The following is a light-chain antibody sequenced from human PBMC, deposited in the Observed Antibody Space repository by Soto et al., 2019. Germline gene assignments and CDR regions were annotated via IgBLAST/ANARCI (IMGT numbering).Light chain of an antibody. CDR2: GAS. V-gene: IGKV3-15*01. Sequence: EKVMTQSPATLSVSPGESATLSCRASQSVNRNLAWYQQKPGQTPRLLIYGASTRAAGVPVRFSGSGSGTDFNLTISSLQSEDFAIYYCQQYNIWPPEVTFGHGTKVDIX. CDR1: QSVNRN. J-gene: IGKJ3*01. CDR3: QQYNIWPPEVT.